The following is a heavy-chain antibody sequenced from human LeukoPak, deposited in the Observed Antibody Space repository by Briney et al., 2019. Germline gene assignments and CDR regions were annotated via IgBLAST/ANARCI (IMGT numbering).Heavy chain of an antibody. Sequence: GGSLRLSCAASGFTFSNYAMTWVRQAPGKALEWVSDVSGSGRSTYYADSVKGRFTISRDNSKNTLYLQMNSLRAEDTAVYYCAEDKVGERYFDWLFSVWGQGTLVTVSS. J-gene: IGHJ4*02. CDR2: VSGSGRST. D-gene: IGHD3-9*01. V-gene: IGHV3-23*01. CDR3: AEDKVGERYFDWLFSV. CDR1: GFTFSNYA.